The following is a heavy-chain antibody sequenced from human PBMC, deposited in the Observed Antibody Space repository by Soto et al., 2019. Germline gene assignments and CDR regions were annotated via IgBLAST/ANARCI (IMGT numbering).Heavy chain of an antibody. CDR2: TYYRSKWYN. Sequence: SQTLSLTCAISGDSVSSNSAAWNWIRQSPSRGLEWLGRTYYRSKWYNDYAVSVKSRITINPDTSKNQFSLQLNSVTPEDTAVYYCARVEGWEPYYDRYNWLDPGGQGTLVTVSS. J-gene: IGHJ5*02. CDR1: GDSVSSNSAA. D-gene: IGHD3-22*01. V-gene: IGHV6-1*01. CDR3: ARVEGWEPYYDRYNWLDP.